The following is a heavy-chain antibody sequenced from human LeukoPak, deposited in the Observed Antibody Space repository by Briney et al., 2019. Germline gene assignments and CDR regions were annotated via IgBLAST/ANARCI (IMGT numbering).Heavy chain of an antibody. J-gene: IGHJ4*02. V-gene: IGHV3-30*04. CDR3: ARGYDSD. CDR1: GFTFSSYA. CDR2: ISYDGSNK. Sequence: GGSLRLSCAASGFTFSSYAMHWVRQAPGKGLEWVAVISYDGSNKYYADSVKGRFTIPRDNSKNTLYLQMNSLRAEDTAVYYCARGYDSDWGQGTLVTVSS. D-gene: IGHD3-16*01.